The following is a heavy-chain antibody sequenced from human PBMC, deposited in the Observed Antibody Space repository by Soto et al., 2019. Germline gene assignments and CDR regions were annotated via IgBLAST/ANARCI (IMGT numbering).Heavy chain of an antibody. CDR2: IIPIFGTA. CDR1: GGTFSSYA. J-gene: IGHJ3*02. CDR3: ARGVTMIVVAMVAFDI. Sequence: SVKVSCKASGGTFSSYAISWVRQAPGQGLEWMGGIIPIFGTANYAQKFQGRVTITADESTGTAYMELSSLRSEDTAVYYCARGVTMIVVAMVAFDIWGQGTMVTVSS. V-gene: IGHV1-69*13. D-gene: IGHD3-22*01.